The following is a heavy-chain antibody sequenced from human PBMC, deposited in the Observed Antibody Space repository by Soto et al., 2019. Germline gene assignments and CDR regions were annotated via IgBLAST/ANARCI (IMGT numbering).Heavy chain of an antibody. CDR2: VYHTGST. D-gene: IGHD2-21*01. Sequence: QVQLQESGPGLVKPSGSLSLTCAVSGASITSHSWWSWVRQPPGKGLEWIGEVYHTGSTNYNSSLESRLTIPVDKPKDQFSLTLNPVSAADTAVYFWARIWPDANIPPFYFGSWGRGTLVTVSS. V-gene: IGHV4-4*02. CDR1: GASITSHSW. J-gene: IGHJ4*02. CDR3: ARIWPDANIPPFYFGS.